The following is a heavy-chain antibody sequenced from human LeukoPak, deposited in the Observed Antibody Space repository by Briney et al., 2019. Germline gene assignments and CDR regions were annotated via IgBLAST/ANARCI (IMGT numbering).Heavy chain of an antibody. CDR1: GFTLSSYA. CDR2: ISGGGGST. CDR3: ARDWRFDWPMSSDY. V-gene: IGHV3-23*01. D-gene: IGHD3-9*01. Sequence: GGSLRLSCAASGFTLSSYAMTWVRQAPGKGLEWVSGISGGGGSTYYADSVKGRFSISRDNSKNTLNLQMNSLRAEDTAIYYCARDWRFDWPMSSDYWGQGTLVTVSS. J-gene: IGHJ4*02.